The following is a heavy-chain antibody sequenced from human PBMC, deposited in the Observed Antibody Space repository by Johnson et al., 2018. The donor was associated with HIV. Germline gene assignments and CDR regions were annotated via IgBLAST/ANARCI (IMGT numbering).Heavy chain of an antibody. Sequence: VQLVESGGGLVKPGGSLRLSCRASGFPFSNAGMHWVRQAPGKGLEWVGRLKSRADGGTTDYAVSGQDRFTILRDDSKNTLYLQMSSLRTADAGVYYCTTEGDAFDIWGQGTMVTVSS. CDR1: GFPFSNAG. V-gene: IGHV3-15*07. CDR2: LKSRADGGTT. CDR3: TTEGDAFDI. J-gene: IGHJ3*02.